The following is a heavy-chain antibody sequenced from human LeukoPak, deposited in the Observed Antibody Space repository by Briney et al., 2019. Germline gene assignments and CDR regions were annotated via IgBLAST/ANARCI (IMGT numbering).Heavy chain of an antibody. CDR1: GFTVSSNF. CDR3: TRGGGGSFPHY. V-gene: IGHV3-53*01. CDR2: IYSGGST. D-gene: IGHD2-21*01. J-gene: IGHJ4*02. Sequence: GRSLRLSCAASGFTVSSNFLSWVSQHPGKGLEWVSDIYSGGSTYYADSVKGRFTISRDNSKNTLYLQMNSLRAEDTAVYYCTRGGGGSFPHYWGQGTLVTVSS.